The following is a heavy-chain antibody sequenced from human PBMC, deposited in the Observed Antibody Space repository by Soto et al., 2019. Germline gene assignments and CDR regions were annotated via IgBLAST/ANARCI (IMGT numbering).Heavy chain of an antibody. J-gene: IGHJ5*01. Sequence: QVQLLESGPGLVKPSQTLSLTCSVSGDSISTVDYFWAWIRQPPGQALEYXGYIYKSATTYYNPSFESRVAISLDTSKSQFSLNVTSVTAADTAVYFCARGRYCLTGRCFPNWFDSWGQGTLVSVSS. CDR1: GDSISTVDYF. D-gene: IGHD2-15*01. V-gene: IGHV4-30-4*01. CDR3: ARGRYCLTGRCFPNWFDS. CDR2: IYKSATT.